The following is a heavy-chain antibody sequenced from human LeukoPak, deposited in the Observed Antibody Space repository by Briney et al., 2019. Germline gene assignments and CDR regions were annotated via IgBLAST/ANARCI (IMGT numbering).Heavy chain of an antibody. Sequence: PGGSLRLSCAASGFTFSSYGMSWVRQAPGKGLEWVSAISGSGGSTYYADSVKGRFTISRDNSKNTLYLQMNSLRAEDTAVYYCAKVGPYSYGYERSWFDPWGQGTLVTVSS. CDR1: GFTFSSYG. J-gene: IGHJ5*02. V-gene: IGHV3-23*01. CDR2: ISGSGGST. D-gene: IGHD5-18*01. CDR3: AKVGPYSYGYERSWFDP.